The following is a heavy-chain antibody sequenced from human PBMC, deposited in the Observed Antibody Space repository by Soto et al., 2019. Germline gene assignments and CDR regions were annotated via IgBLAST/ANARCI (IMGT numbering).Heavy chain of an antibody. CDR3: AREVGYGDFSAALLD. V-gene: IGHV1-69*06. CDR1: GGTFSSHS. CDR2: IITLFGTS. J-gene: IGHJ4*02. D-gene: IGHD2-21*02. Sequence: VQLMQSGAEVKKPGSSVKVSCKASGGTFSSHSINWVRQAPGQGLEWMGGIITLFGTSNYAQNFQGRVTISADKSTSTDYMELSSLTSDDTAVYYCAREVGYGDFSAALLDWGQGTLVTVSS.